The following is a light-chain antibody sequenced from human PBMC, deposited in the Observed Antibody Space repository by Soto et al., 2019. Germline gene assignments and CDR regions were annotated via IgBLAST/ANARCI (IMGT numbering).Light chain of an antibody. CDR2: GNT. CDR1: SSNIGSPYD. J-gene: IGLJ2*01. V-gene: IGLV1-40*01. CDR3: QSYDGSLGGVL. Sequence: QSVLTQPPSVSGAPGQRVSISCTGSSSNIGSPYDVHWYQQLPGTAPKLLIYGNTNRPSGVPDRFSGSKSGSSASLAITGVQAEDEADDYCQSYDGSLGGVLFGGGTKLTVL.